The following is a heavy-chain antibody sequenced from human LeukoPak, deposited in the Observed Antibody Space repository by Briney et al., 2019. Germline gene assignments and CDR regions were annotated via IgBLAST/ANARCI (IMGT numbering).Heavy chain of an antibody. D-gene: IGHD4-17*01. J-gene: IGHJ6*02. V-gene: IGHV3-33*06. CDR3: AKANGDPWYYYYGMDV. CDR1: GFTFSSYG. CDR2: IWYDGSNK. Sequence: QSGGSLRLSCAASGFTFSSYGMPWVRQAPGKGLEWVAVIWYDGSNKYYADSVKGRFTISRDNSKNTLYLQMNSLRAEDTAVYYCAKANGDPWYYYYGMDVWGQGTTVTVSS.